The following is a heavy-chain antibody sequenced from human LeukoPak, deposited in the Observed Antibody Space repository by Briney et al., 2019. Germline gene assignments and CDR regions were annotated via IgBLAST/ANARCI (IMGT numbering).Heavy chain of an antibody. V-gene: IGHV3-23*01. D-gene: IGHD3-22*01. J-gene: IGHJ1*01. CDR1: GFTFSSYA. CDR3: AKDRRSVYYYDSSGYYSSAEYFQH. CDR2: ISGSGGST. Sequence: GGSLRLSCAASGFTFSSYAMSWVRQAPGKGLEWVSAISGSGGSTYYADSVKGRFTISRDNSKNTLYLQMNSLRAEDTAVYYCAKDRRSVYYYDSSGYYSSAEYFQHWGQGTLVTVSS.